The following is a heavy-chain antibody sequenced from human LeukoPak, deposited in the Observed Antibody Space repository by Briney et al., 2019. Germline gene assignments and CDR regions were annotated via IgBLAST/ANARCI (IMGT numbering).Heavy chain of an antibody. D-gene: IGHD2-15*01. CDR3: ARVCSGGSCYSNAIDY. J-gene: IGHJ4*02. CDR2: INPNSGGT. CDR1: GYTFTGYY. V-gene: IGHV1-2*02. Sequence: VASVKVSCKASGYTFTGYYMHWVRQAPEQGLEWMGWINPNSGGTNYAQKFQGRVTMTRDTSISTAYMELSRLRSDDTAVYYCARVCSGGSCYSNAIDYWGQGTLVTVSS.